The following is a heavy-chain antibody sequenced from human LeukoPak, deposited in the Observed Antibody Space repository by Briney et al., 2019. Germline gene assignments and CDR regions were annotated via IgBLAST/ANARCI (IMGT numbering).Heavy chain of an antibody. D-gene: IGHD3-9*01. CDR1: GGSFSSYY. CDR2: INHSGST. V-gene: IGHV4-34*01. J-gene: IGHJ4*02. Sequence: SETLSLTCAVYGGSFSSYYWSWIRQPPGKGLEWIGEINHSGSTNYNPSLKSRVTISVDTSKNQFSLKLSSVTAADTAVYYCARGGYDILTGYKSHSIDYWGQGTLVTVSS. CDR3: ARGGYDILTGYKSHSIDY.